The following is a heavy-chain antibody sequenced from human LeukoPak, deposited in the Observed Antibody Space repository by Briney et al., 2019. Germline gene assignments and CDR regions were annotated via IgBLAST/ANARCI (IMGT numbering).Heavy chain of an antibody. CDR2: IGTAGDP. CDR3: ARGIAAAGKDYYGMDV. Sequence: GGSLRLSCAASGFTFSSYDMHWVRQATGKGLEWVPAIGTAGDPYYPGSVKGRFTISRENAKNSLYLQMNSLRAGDTAVYYCARGIAAAGKDYYGMDVWGQGTTVTVSS. J-gene: IGHJ6*02. CDR1: GFTFSSYD. D-gene: IGHD6-13*01. V-gene: IGHV3-13*05.